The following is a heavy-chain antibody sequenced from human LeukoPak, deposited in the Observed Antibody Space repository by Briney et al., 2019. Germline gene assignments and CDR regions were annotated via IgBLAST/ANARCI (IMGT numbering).Heavy chain of an antibody. D-gene: IGHD1-26*01. CDR1: GYTFTSYY. CDR2: INPSGGST. Sequence: GASVKVSCKASGYTFTSYYMHWVRQAPGQGLEWMGIINPSGGSTSYAQKFQGRVTMTRDTSTSTVYMELSSLRSEDTAVYYCAREHSLEGSAGATVDYWGQGTLVTVSS. J-gene: IGHJ4*02. V-gene: IGHV1-46*01. CDR3: AREHSLEGSAGATVDY.